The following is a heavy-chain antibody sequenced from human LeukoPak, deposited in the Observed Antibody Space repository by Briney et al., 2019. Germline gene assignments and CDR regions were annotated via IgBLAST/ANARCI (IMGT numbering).Heavy chain of an antibody. D-gene: IGHD3-10*01. CDR1: GFTFSKYW. Sequence: GGSLRLSCAVSGFTFSKYWMNWVRQAPGKGPEWVSVIYSGGSTYYADSVKGRFTISRDNSKNTLYLQMNSLRAEDTAVYYCARARITTTFNWFDPWGQGTLVTVSS. V-gene: IGHV3-53*01. CDR2: IYSGGST. J-gene: IGHJ5*02. CDR3: ARARITTTFNWFDP.